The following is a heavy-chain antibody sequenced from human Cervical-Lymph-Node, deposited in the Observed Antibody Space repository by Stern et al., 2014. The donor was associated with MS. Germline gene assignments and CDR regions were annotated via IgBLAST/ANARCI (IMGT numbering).Heavy chain of an antibody. V-gene: IGHV3-30*18. J-gene: IGHJ4*02. D-gene: IGHD2-2*01. CDR2: ISPDGNYG. CDR3: AKPYCSGTRCLGYYFDD. CDR1: GFNFSRLG. Sequence: VQLVESGGGVVQPGRSLRLSCVASGFNFSRLGMHWVRQAPGKGLGGVSVISPDGNYGWYGDSVKGRFAISRDNSKNMVFLEMNSLRAEDTAVYYCAKPYCSGTRCLGYYFDDWGQGTLVTVSS.